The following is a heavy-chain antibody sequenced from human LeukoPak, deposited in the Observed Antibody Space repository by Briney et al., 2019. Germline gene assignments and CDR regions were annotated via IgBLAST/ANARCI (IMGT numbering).Heavy chain of an antibody. D-gene: IGHD3-22*01. CDR1: GFTFSSYS. V-gene: IGHV3-21*01. Sequence: PGGSLRLSCAASGFTFSSYSMDWVRQAPGKGLEWVSSISSSSSYIYYADSVKGRFTISRDNAKNSLYLQMNSLRAEDTAVYYCASLFCDSSGYYVGYWGQGTLVTVSS. J-gene: IGHJ4*02. CDR2: ISSSSSYI. CDR3: ASLFCDSSGYYVGY.